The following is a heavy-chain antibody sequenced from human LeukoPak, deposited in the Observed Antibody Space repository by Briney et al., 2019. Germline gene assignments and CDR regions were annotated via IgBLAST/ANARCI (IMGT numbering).Heavy chain of an antibody. CDR3: ARESKKGDIVVVVAATPDYRWFDP. J-gene: IGHJ5*02. D-gene: IGHD2-15*01. V-gene: IGHV3-30*03. CDR2: ISYDGSNK. CDR1: GFTFSSYG. Sequence: GRSLRLSCAASGFTFSSYGMHWVRQAPGKGLEWVAVISYDGSNKYYADSVKGRFTISRDNSKNTLYLQMNSLRAEDTAVYYCARESKKGDIVVVVAATPDYRWFDPWGQGTLVTVSS.